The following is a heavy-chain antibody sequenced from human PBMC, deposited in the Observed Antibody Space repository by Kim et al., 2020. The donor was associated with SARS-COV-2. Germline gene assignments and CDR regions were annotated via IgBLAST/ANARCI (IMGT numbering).Heavy chain of an antibody. CDR3: ARHRGYGMDV. D-gene: IGHD3-10*01. CDR2: IDPDDSYS. J-gene: IGHJ6*02. CDR1: GYSFSTYW. Sequence: GESLKISCKASGYSFSTYWITWVRQMPGKGLEWMGKIDPDDSYSVFSPSFQGHVTISVDKSITTAYLQWSSLEASDTAMYYCARHRGYGMDVWGQGTTV. V-gene: IGHV5-10-1*01.